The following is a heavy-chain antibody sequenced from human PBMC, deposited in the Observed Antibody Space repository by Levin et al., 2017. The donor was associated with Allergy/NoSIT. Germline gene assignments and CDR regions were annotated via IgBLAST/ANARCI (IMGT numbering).Heavy chain of an antibody. CDR2: IFYSGST. CDR1: GGSISSYY. J-gene: IGHJ5*02. V-gene: IGHV4-59*08. D-gene: IGHD2-15*01. CDR3: ARRASCSGGSCYHTDWFDP. Sequence: SQTLSLTCTVSGGSISSYYWSWFRQPPGKGLEWIGYIFYSGSTNYNPSLKSRVTISVDTSKNQVSLELSAVTAADTAVYYCARRASCSGGSCYHTDWFDPWGQGTLVTLSS.